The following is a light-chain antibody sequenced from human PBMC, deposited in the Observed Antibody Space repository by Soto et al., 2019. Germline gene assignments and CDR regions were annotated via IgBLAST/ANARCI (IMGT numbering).Light chain of an antibody. CDR2: WAS. V-gene: IGKV4-1*01. J-gene: IGKJ1*01. CDR1: QSVLYRSNSQNY. Sequence: IVVTQSPESLTVSLGERVTINCKTSQSVLYRSNSQNYLAWFQHKAGQPPKLLIYWASIRQSGVPDRFSGSGSGTDFTLTITSLQSEDVAVYYCQLYDSLWTFGQGTKVEIK. CDR3: QLYDSLWT.